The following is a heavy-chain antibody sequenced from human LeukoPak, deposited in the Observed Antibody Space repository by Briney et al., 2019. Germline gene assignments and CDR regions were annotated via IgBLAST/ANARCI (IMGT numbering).Heavy chain of an antibody. Sequence: SGGSLRLSCAASGFMFSKYAMSWVRQAPGKGLEWVSGITNSGGPSSADSVKGRFTISGDNAQSTVSLQMSSLRAEDTAVYFCVKDGRTSAPHWGQGTQVTVSS. CDR3: VKDGRTSAPH. CDR1: GFMFSKYA. CDR2: ITNSGGP. J-gene: IGHJ4*02. D-gene: IGHD1-14*01. V-gene: IGHV3-23*01.